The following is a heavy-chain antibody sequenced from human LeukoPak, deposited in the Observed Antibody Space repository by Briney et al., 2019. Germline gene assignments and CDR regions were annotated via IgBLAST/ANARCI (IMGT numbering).Heavy chain of an antibody. J-gene: IGHJ4*02. V-gene: IGHV3-30-3*01. CDR2: ISYDGSNK. D-gene: IGHD6-13*01. CDR1: GFTFSSYA. CDR3: ARGGVRGVIAAAE. Sequence: PGRSLRLSCAASGFTFSSYAMHWVRQAPGKGLEWVAVISYDGSNKYYADSVKGRFTISRDNSKNTLYLQMNSLRAEDTAVYYCARGGVRGVIAAAEGGQGTLVTVSS.